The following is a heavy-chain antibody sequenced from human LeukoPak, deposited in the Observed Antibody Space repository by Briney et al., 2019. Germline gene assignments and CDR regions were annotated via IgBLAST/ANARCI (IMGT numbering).Heavy chain of an antibody. J-gene: IGHJ5*02. Sequence: PSETLSLTCTVSGGSISSYYWSWIRQAAGKELECIGRIYSSGITNYNPSLKSRATMSVDTSKNQFPLKLRCVTSADTAVYYCARDRDWKYWFDPWGQGTLVTVSS. CDR2: IYSSGIT. V-gene: IGHV4-4*07. D-gene: IGHD1-1*01. CDR3: ARDRDWKYWFDP. CDR1: GGSISSYY.